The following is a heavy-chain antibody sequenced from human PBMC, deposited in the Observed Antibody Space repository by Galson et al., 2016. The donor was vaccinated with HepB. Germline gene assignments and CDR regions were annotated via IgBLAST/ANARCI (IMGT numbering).Heavy chain of an antibody. CDR3: ARDVYDPTENYYYYYMDV. CDR1: GDSVSRTNAA. D-gene: IGHD5/OR15-5a*01. V-gene: IGHV6-1*01. CDR2: TYYRSMWYN. J-gene: IGHJ6*03. Sequence: CAISGDSVSRTNAAWNWIRQSPSRGLEWLGRTYYRSMWYNDYAASVQSRITITRDTSKNQFSLQLNSVTPEDTAVYFCARDVYDPTENYYYYYMDVWGKGTTVTVSS.